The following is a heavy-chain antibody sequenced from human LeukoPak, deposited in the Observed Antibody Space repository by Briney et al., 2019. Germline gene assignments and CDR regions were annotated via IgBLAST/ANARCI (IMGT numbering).Heavy chain of an antibody. V-gene: IGHV5-51*01. J-gene: IGHJ4*02. Sequence: GESLKISCKGSGYSFSNYWIGWVRQVPGKGLEWMGIIYPGDSDTRYSPSFQGQVTISADKSITTAYLQWSSPKASDTAMYYCARRFDSGFDYWGQGTLVTVSS. D-gene: IGHD3-9*01. CDR2: IYPGDSDT. CDR1: GYSFSNYW. CDR3: ARRFDSGFDY.